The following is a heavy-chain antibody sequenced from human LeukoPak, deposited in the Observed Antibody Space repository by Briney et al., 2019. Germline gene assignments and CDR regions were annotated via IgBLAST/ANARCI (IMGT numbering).Heavy chain of an antibody. CDR2: IYYSGST. CDR1: GGSISSSSYY. CDR3: ARPYYDFWSGLHDAFDI. V-gene: IGHV4-39*01. Sequence: SETLSLTCTVSGGSISSSSYYWGWIRQPPGKGLEWIGSIYYSGSTYYNPSLKSRVTISVDTSKNQFSLKLSSVTAADTAVYYCARPYYDFWSGLHDAFDIWGQGTMVTVSS. J-gene: IGHJ3*02. D-gene: IGHD3-3*01.